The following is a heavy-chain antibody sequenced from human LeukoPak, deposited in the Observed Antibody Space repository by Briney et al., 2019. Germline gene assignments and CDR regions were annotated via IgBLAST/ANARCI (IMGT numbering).Heavy chain of an antibody. V-gene: IGHV4-39*07. CDR3: ARGHILGYCSSDSCPGLDV. CDR1: GGSISSSSYY. CDR2: IYYSGST. D-gene: IGHD2-15*01. Sequence: NPSETLSLTCTVSGGSISSSSYYWGWIRQPPGKGLEWIGSIYYSGSTYYNPSLKSRVTISVDTSKNQFSLKLSSVTAADTAVYYCARGHILGYCSSDSCPGLDVWGKGATVTVSS. J-gene: IGHJ6*04.